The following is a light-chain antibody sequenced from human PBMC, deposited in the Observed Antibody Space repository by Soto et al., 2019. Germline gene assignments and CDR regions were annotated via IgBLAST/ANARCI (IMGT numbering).Light chain of an antibody. CDR2: DAS. CDR1: QYVNSY. CDR3: QHRSRWPLT. J-gene: IGKJ4*01. V-gene: IGKV3-11*01. Sequence: EIVLTQSPATLSLSPGERATLSCRASQYVNSYLAWYQQKPGQGPRLLIYDASNRATGIPARFSGSGSGTDFTLTISSLEPEDFAVYYCQHRSRWPLTFGGGTKVEIK.